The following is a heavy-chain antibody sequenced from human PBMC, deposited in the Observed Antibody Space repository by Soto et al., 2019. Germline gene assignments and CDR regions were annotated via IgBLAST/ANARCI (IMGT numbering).Heavy chain of an antibody. J-gene: IGHJ1*01. Sequence: QITLKESGPTLVKPTQTLTLTCTFSGFSLSTSGVGVGWIRQPPGKALEWLALIYWNDDKRYSPSLKSRLTITKDTSKSQVVLTMTNMDPVNTATYYCAHCYSGWSTRYFQHWGQGTLVTVSS. CDR1: GFSLSTSGVG. D-gene: IGHD6-19*01. CDR3: AHCYSGWSTRYFQH. CDR2: IYWNDDK. V-gene: IGHV2-5*01.